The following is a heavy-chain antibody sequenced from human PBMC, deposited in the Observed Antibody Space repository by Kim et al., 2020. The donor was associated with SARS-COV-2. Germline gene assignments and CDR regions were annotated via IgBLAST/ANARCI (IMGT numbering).Heavy chain of an antibody. CDR3: ARDGGDIVVVPAAMWGRKVAFDI. V-gene: IGHV3-30*04. Sequence: GGSLRLSCAASGFTFSSYAMHWVRQAPGKGLEWVAVISYDGSNKYYADSVKGRFTISRDNSKNTLYLQMNSLRAEDTAVYYCARDGGDIVVVPAAMWGRKVAFDIWGQGTMVTVSS. CDR1: GFTFSSYA. CDR2: ISYDGSNK. D-gene: IGHD2-2*01. J-gene: IGHJ3*02.